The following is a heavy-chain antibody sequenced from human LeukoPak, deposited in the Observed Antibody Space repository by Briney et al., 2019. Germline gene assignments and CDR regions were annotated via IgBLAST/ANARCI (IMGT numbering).Heavy chain of an antibody. CDR2: ISSDGSVT. CDR1: GFSFTNYW. D-gene: IGHD2-21*02. Sequence: GGSLRLSCAVSGFSFTNYWMHWVRQAPGKGLVWVSYISSDGSVTKYADSVKGRFTISRDNAVNTLYLQMNSLRVEDTAVYYCVRGSLRLPRSTPDYWGQGTLVTVSS. J-gene: IGHJ4*02. V-gene: IGHV3-74*03. CDR3: VRGSLRLPRSTPDY.